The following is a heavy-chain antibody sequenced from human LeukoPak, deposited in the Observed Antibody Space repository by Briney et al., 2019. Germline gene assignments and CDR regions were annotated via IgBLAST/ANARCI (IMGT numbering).Heavy chain of an antibody. CDR1: GGSISSYY. D-gene: IGHD1-26*01. CDR3: ARESYGKGYI. CDR2: IYYSGST. V-gene: IGHV4-59*01. Sequence: PSETLSLTCTVPGGSISSYYWSWIRQPPGKGLEWIGYIYYSGSTNYNPSLKSRVTISVDTSKNQFSLKLSSVTAADTAVYYCARESYGKGYIWGQGTLVTVSS. J-gene: IGHJ4*02.